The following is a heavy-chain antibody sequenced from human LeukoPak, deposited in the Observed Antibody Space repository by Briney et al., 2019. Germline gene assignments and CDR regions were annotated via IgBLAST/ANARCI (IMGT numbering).Heavy chain of an antibody. Sequence: ASVKVSCKASGYTFSHYGVQWVRQAPAHTPEWMGWINAGTGEGRYSQKFQDRVTMTSDTSATTLYMDLNSLRAEDTAVYFCARSGDSWSCDNWGQGTLVTVSS. J-gene: IGHJ4*02. CDR3: ARSGDSWSCDN. CDR2: INAGTGEG. D-gene: IGHD3-10*01. CDR1: GYTFSHYG. V-gene: IGHV1-3*01.